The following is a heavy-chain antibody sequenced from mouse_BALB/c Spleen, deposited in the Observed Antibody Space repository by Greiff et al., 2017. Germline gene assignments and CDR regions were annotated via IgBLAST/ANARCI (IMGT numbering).Heavy chain of an antibody. D-gene: IGHD2-1*01. CDR3: ARDGNYDYLDY. Sequence: EVKLMESGGGLVQPGGSLRLSCATSGFTFTDYYMSWVRQPPGKALEWLGFIRNKANGYTTEYSASVKGRFTISIDNSQSILYLQMNTLRAEDSTTYYCARDGNYDYLDYWGQGTTLTVSS. CDR2: IRNKANGYTT. J-gene: IGHJ2*01. V-gene: IGHV7-3*02. CDR1: GFTFTDYY.